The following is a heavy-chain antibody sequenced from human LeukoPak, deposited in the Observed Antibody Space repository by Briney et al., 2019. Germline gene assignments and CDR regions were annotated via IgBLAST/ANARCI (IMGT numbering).Heavy chain of an antibody. J-gene: IGHJ5*02. D-gene: IGHD6-19*01. Sequence: SETLSLTCAVYGGSFSGYYWSWIRQPPGKGLEWIGEINHSGSTNYNPSLKSRVTISVDTSKNQFSLRLSSVTAADTAVYYCARGRRAVAPYNWFDPWGQGTLVTVSS. CDR2: INHSGST. CDR3: ARGRRAVAPYNWFDP. CDR1: GGSFSGYY. V-gene: IGHV4-34*01.